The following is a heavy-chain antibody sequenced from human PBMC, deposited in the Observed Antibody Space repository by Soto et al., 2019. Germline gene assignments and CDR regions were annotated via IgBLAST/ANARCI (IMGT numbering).Heavy chain of an antibody. V-gene: IGHV1-3*01. CDR2: INAGNGRE. Sequence: QVQLEQSGAEVKKPGASVKVSCQTSGYTFTSYTLHWVRQAPGQGLEWLGWINAGNGREKYSQRFRDRVSLSTDRPTTPAYMEIRSPRSEYTAVFYCARGGGWVGEASFDTWGQGTLVIVSS. CDR3: ARGGGWVGEASFDT. D-gene: IGHD3-10*01. CDR1: GYTFTSYT. J-gene: IGHJ4*02.